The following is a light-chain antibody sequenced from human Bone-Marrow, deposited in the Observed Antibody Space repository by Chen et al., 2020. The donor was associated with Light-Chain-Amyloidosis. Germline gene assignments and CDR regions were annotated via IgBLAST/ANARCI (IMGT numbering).Light chain of an antibody. J-gene: IGLJ3*02. V-gene: IGLV3-21*02. CDR2: DDS. CDR1: NIGSTS. Sequence: SYVLTTPSSVSVAPGQPATIACGGNNIGSTSLHCYQQTPGQAPLLVVYDDSDRPSGIPELLSGSNSGNTATLTISRVEAGDEADYYCQVWDRSSDRPVFGGGTKLTVL. CDR3: QVWDRSSDRPV.